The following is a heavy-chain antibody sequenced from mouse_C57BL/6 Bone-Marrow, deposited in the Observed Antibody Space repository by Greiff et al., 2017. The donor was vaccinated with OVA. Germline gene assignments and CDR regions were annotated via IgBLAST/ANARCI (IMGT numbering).Heavy chain of an antibody. Sequence: VKLMESGAELARPGASVKLSCKASGYTFTSYGISWVKQRTGQGLEWIGEIYPRSGNTYYNEKFKGKATLTADKSSSTAYMELRSLTSEDSAVYFCARLYDGYPYWYFDVWGTGTTVTVSS. V-gene: IGHV1-81*01. CDR3: ARLYDGYPYWYFDV. CDR2: IYPRSGNT. J-gene: IGHJ1*03. CDR1: GYTFTSYG. D-gene: IGHD2-3*01.